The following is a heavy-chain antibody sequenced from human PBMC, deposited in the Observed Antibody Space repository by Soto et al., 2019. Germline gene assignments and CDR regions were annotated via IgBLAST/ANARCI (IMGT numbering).Heavy chain of an antibody. CDR3: ARAAFRGYYNDGLDV. D-gene: IGHD3-10*01. J-gene: IGHJ6*02. Sequence: TLSLTCAISGDSVSSTRAACNWIRQSPSRGLEWLGRTYYRSEWSYDYAVSVKSRITINADTSKNQFSLQLNSVTPEDTAVYYCARAAFRGYYNDGLDVWGQGTTVTVSS. V-gene: IGHV6-1*01. CDR1: GDSVSSTRAA. CDR2: TYYRSEWSY.